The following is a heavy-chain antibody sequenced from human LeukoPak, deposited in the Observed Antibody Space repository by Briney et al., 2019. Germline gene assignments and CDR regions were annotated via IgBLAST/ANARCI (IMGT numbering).Heavy chain of an antibody. D-gene: IGHD6-25*01. Sequence: GGSLRLSCAASGFTFSSYSMNWVRQAPGKGLEWVSSISSSSSYIYYADSVKGRFTISRDNAKNSLYLQMNSLRAEDTALYYCAREAAGEEAAFDIWGQGTMVTVSS. CDR1: GFTFSSYS. CDR2: ISSSSSYI. J-gene: IGHJ3*02. V-gene: IGHV3-21*04. CDR3: AREAAGEEAAFDI.